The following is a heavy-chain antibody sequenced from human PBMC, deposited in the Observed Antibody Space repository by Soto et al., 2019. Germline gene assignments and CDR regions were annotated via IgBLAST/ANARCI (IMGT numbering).Heavy chain of an antibody. J-gene: IGHJ3*02. CDR3: ARRYSSAFDI. Sequence: QVQLQESGPGLVKPSETLSLTCTVSGGSISSYYWSWIRQPPGKGLEWIGYIYYSGSTNYNPSLKSRVTISVDKSKNQFSLKLSSVTAADTVVYYCARRYSSAFDIWGQGTMVTVSS. D-gene: IGHD6-13*01. CDR1: GGSISSYY. V-gene: IGHV4-59*08. CDR2: IYYSGST.